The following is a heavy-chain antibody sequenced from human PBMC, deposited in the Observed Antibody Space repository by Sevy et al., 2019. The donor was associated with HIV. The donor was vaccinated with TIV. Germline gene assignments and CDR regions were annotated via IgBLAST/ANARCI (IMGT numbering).Heavy chain of an antibody. J-gene: IGHJ6*02. V-gene: IGHV3-21*01. CDR1: GFTFSSYS. Sequence: GGSLRLSCAASGFTFSSYSMNWVRQAPGKGLEWVSSISSSSSYIYYADSVKGRFTISRDNAMNSLYLQMNSLRAEDTAVYYCARDHLDRYYYYYGMDVWGQGTTVTVSS. D-gene: IGHD1-1*01. CDR2: ISSSSSYI. CDR3: ARDHLDRYYYYYGMDV.